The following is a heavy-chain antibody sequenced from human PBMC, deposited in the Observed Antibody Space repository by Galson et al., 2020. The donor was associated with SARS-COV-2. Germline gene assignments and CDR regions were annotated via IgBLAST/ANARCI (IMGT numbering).Heavy chain of an antibody. CDR3: AKVFSSGYYYVGYFDY. J-gene: IGHJ4*02. D-gene: IGHD3-22*01. Sequence: GGSLRLSCAASGFTFDDYAMHWVRQAPGKGLEWVSGISWNSGSIGYADSVKGRFTISRDNAKNSLYLQMNSLRAEDTALYYCAKVFSSGYYYVGYFDYWGQGTLVTVSS. CDR2: ISWNSGSI. CDR1: GFTFDDYA. V-gene: IGHV3-9*01.